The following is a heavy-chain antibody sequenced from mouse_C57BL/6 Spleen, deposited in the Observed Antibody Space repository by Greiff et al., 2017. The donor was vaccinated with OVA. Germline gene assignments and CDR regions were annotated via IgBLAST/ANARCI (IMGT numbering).Heavy chain of an antibody. V-gene: IGHV10-1*01. CDR3: VRHDYERYFDV. Sequence: EVKLMESGGGLVQPKGSLKLSCAASGFSFNTYAMNWVRQAPGKGLEWVARIRSKSNNYATYYADSVKDRFTISRDDSESMLYLQMNNLKTEDTAMYYCVRHDYERYFDVWGTGTTVTVSS. CDR2: IRSKSNNYAT. D-gene: IGHD2-4*01. CDR1: GFSFNTYA. J-gene: IGHJ1*03.